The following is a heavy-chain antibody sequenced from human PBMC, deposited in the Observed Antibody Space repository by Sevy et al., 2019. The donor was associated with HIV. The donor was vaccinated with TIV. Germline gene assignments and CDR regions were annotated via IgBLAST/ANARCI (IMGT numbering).Heavy chain of an antibody. CDR1: GYTLNKLS. Sequence: ASVKVSCKVSGYTLNKLSMHWVRQAPGKGLEWMGSFDPEDGETFYAQKFQGRVTMTEDTSTDTAYMELISLRSDDTAVYYCAATKDYYESSGPPFDYWGQGTLVTVSS. CDR3: AATKDYYESSGPPFDY. CDR2: FDPEDGET. D-gene: IGHD3-22*01. V-gene: IGHV1-24*01. J-gene: IGHJ4*02.